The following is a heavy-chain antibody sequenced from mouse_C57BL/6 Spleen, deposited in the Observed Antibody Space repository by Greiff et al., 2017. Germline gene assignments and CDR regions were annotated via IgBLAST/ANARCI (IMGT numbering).Heavy chain of an antibody. D-gene: IGHD3-2*02. CDR2: IDPSDSYT. Sequence: VQLQQPGAELVRPGTSVTLSCTASGYTFTSYWMHWVKQRPGQGLEWIGVIDPSDSYTNYNQTFKVKATLTVDTSSSTAYLQLRSLTSEDSAVYYCARDQAYYAMDYWGQGTSVTVSS. CDR1: GYTFTSYW. V-gene: IGHV1-59*01. CDR3: ARDQAYYAMDY. J-gene: IGHJ4*01.